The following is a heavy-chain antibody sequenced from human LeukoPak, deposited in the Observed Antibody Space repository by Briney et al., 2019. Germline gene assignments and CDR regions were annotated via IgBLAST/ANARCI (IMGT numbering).Heavy chain of an antibody. Sequence: AGGSLRLSCAASGVTFSSYEMNWVRQAPGKGLEWVSYISSGGNPIYYADPVKGRFTISGHNAKNSLCLQMNSLRAEDTAVYYCAREGTAMVSFDYWGQGTLVTVSS. D-gene: IGHD5-18*01. CDR2: ISSGGNPI. V-gene: IGHV3-48*03. CDR3: AREGTAMVSFDY. J-gene: IGHJ4*02. CDR1: GVTFSSYE.